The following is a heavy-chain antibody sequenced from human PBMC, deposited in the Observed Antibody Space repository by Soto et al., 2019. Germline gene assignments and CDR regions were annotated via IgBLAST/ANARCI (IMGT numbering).Heavy chain of an antibody. CDR3: ARDFSVLAELSFLIDY. CDR2: ISYDGSNK. D-gene: IGHD3-16*02. Sequence: PVGSLRLSCAASGFTFSSYAMHWVRQAPGKGLEWVAVISYDGSNKYYADSVKGRFTISRDNSKNTLYLQMNSLRAEDTAVYYCARDFSVLAELSFLIDYWGQGTLVTVSS. V-gene: IGHV3-30-3*01. J-gene: IGHJ4*02. CDR1: GFTFSSYA.